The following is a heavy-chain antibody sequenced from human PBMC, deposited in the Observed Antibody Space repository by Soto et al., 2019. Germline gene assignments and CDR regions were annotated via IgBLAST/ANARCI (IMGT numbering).Heavy chain of an antibody. CDR2: IVVGSGNT. Sequence: QMQLVQSGPEVKKPGTSVKVSCKASGFNFTSSAVQWVRQARGQRLELIGWIVVGSGNTNYAQKFQERVTITRDMSTSTAYMELSSLRSEDTAVYYCAAALQDYGDYVGFYFDYWGQGTLVTVSS. V-gene: IGHV1-58*01. CDR1: GFNFTSSA. J-gene: IGHJ4*02. D-gene: IGHD4-17*01. CDR3: AAALQDYGDYVGFYFDY.